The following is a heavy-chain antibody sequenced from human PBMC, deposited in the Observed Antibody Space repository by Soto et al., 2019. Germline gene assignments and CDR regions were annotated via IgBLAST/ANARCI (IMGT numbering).Heavy chain of an antibody. CDR3: ARGFYDFWSGRLLGGMDV. J-gene: IGHJ6*02. D-gene: IGHD3-3*01. V-gene: IGHV4-38-2*01. CDR2: IYHSGST. CDR1: GYSISSGYY. Sequence: PSETLSLTCAVSGYSISSGYYWGWLRQPPGKGLEWIGSIYHSGSTYYNPSLKSRVTISVDTSKNQFSLKLSSVTAADTAVYYCARGFYDFWSGRLLGGMDVWGQGTTVTV.